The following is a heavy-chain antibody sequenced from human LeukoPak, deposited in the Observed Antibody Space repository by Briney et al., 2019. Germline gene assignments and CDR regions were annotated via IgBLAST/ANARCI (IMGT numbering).Heavy chain of an antibody. CDR3: ARDLGPIVGATHFDY. CDR1: GYSISSGYY. J-gene: IGHJ4*02. CDR2: FYYSGST. Sequence: SETLSLTCTVSGYSISSGYYWGWIRQPPGKGLECIGSFYYSGSTYYNPSLKSRVTISVDTSKNQFSLKLSSVTAADTAVYYCARDLGPIVGATHFDYWGQGTLVTVSP. V-gene: IGHV4-38-2*02. D-gene: IGHD1-26*01.